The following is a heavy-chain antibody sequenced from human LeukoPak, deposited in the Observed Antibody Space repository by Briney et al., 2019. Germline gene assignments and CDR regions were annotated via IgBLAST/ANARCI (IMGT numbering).Heavy chain of an antibody. CDR1: GFNFDSYG. CDR2: IYSGGST. V-gene: IGHV3-66*01. Sequence: PGGSLRLSCAASGFNFDSYGMSWVRQAPGKGLEWVSVIYSGGSTYYADSVKGRFTISRDNSKNTLYLQMNSLRAEDTAVYYCARGYGALYWGQGTLVTVSS. D-gene: IGHD3-10*01. CDR3: ARGYGALY. J-gene: IGHJ4*02.